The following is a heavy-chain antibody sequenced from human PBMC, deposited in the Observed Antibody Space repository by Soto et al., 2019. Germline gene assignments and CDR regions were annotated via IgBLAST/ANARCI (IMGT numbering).Heavy chain of an antibody. D-gene: IGHD4-4*01. CDR3: GRDAVTKRYFDYYVIDV. J-gene: IGHJ6*02. CDR2: ISYSGST. V-gene: IGHV4-31*03. Sequence: QVQLQESGPGLVKPSQTLSLTCTVSGGSIKNSGYYWSWIRQHPEKGLEWIGYISYSGSTDYAPSLKSRVTMSVDTSKNQFALNLTSVTAADTVVYYCGRDAVTKRYFDYYVIDVWGRGTTVTVSS. CDR1: GGSIKNSGYY.